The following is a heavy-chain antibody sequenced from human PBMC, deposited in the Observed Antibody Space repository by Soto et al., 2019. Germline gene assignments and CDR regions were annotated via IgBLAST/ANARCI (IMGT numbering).Heavy chain of an antibody. D-gene: IGHD5-12*01. CDR2: IYSSGST. Sequence: TSETLSLTCTVSGGSVISDSYNWIWIRQPPGKGLEWIGYIYSSGSTLYNPSLKSRVIISVDQSMNQFSLKLGSVTAADTAVYYCARDSLALFDSRGQGTLVTVSS. CDR3: ARDSLALFDS. V-gene: IGHV4-61*01. CDR1: GGSVISDSYN. J-gene: IGHJ4*02.